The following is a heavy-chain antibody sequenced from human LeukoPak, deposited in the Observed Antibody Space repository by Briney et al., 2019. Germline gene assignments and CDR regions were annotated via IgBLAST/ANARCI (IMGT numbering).Heavy chain of an antibody. CDR2: ISWDGGST. CDR1: GFTFDDYA. D-gene: IGHD3-22*01. J-gene: IGHJ4*02. Sequence: GGSLRLSCAASGFTFDDYAMHWVRQAPGKGLEWVSLISWDGGSTYYADSVKGRFTISRDNSKNSLYLQMNSLRAEDTALYYCAKDSTNYYDSSVRSEYYFDYWGQGTLVTVSS. CDR3: AKDSTNYYDSSVRSEYYFDY. V-gene: IGHV3-43D*03.